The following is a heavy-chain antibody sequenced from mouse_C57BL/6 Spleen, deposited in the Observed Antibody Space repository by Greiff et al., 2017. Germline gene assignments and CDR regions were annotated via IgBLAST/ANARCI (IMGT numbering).Heavy chain of an antibody. J-gene: IGHJ4*01. D-gene: IGHD1-1*01. CDR2: IYPSDSET. CDR3: ARRLNYYGSSYGAMDY. V-gene: IGHV1-61*01. CDR1: GYTFTSYW. Sequence: QVQLQQPGAELVRPGSSVKLSCKASGYTFTSYWMDWVKQRPGQGLEWIGNIYPSDSETHYNQKFKDKATLTVDKSSSTAYMQLSSLTSEDSAVYYCARRLNYYGSSYGAMDYWGQGTSVTVSS.